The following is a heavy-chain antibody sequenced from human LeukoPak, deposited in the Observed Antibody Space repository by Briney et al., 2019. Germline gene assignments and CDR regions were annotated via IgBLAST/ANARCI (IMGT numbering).Heavy chain of an antibody. D-gene: IGHD3-22*01. Sequence: ASVKVSCKASGYTFTSYGISWVRQAPGQGLEWMGWISAYNGNTNYAQKLQGRVTMTTDTSTNTAYMELRSLRSDDTAVYYCARDRFPRYYYDSSGYGKFDYWGQGTLVTVSS. J-gene: IGHJ4*02. V-gene: IGHV1-18*01. CDR3: ARDRFPRYYYDSSGYGKFDY. CDR1: GYTFTSYG. CDR2: ISAYNGNT.